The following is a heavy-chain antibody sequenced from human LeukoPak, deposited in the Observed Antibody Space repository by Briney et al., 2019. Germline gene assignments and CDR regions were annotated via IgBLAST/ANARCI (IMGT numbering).Heavy chain of an antibody. V-gene: IGHV1-8*01. CDR2: MNPNSDNT. CDR1: GYTFTSYD. Sequence: ASVKVSCKASGYTFTSYDINWVRQATGQGLEWMGRMNPNSDNTVYAQKFQGRVTMTRDTSISTAYVELSSLIFEDTAVYYCARLPVAYYYDSSGRWDDAFDIWGQGTMVTVSS. D-gene: IGHD3-22*01. CDR3: ARLPVAYYYDSSGRWDDAFDI. J-gene: IGHJ3*02.